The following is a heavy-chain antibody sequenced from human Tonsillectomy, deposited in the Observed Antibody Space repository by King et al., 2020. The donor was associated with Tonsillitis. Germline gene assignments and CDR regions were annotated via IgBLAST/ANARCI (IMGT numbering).Heavy chain of an antibody. D-gene: IGHD1-26*01. V-gene: IGHV3-7*01. CDR3: VRENDSASYYGTWFDP. CDR1: GFTFSIHS. J-gene: IGHJ5*02. CDR2: INQDGIEK. Sequence: VQLVESGGGLVQPGGSLRLSCAASGFTFSIHSMHWVRQPPGKGLEWVANINQDGIEKYYVDSVKGRFTISRDNAKKSVYLQMNSLRAEDTAVYYCVRENDSASYYGTWFDPWGQGTLVTVSS.